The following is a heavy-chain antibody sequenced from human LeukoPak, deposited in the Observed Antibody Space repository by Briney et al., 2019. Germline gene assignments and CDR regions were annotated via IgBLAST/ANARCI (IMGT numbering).Heavy chain of an antibody. Sequence: GASVKVSCKASGYTFTSYYMHWVRQAPGQGLEWMGWINPNSGGTNYAQKLQGRVTMTTDTSTSTAYMELRSLRSDDTAVYYCARAGYGGNSGFDYWGQGTLVTVSS. CDR2: INPNSGGT. D-gene: IGHD4-23*01. CDR3: ARAGYGGNSGFDY. J-gene: IGHJ4*02. V-gene: IGHV1-2*02. CDR1: GYTFTSYY.